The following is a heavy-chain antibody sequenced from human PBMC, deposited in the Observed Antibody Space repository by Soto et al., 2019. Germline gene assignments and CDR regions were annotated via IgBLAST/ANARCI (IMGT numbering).Heavy chain of an antibody. CDR1: GNSISTTNW. CDR2: IYHSGST. D-gene: IGHD3-22*01. Sequence: SDTLSLTCVVSGNSISTTNWWSWVRQSPGKGLEWIREIYHSGSTNYNPSLKSRVTISVDKSKNQFSLKLSAVTAADTAVYYCARDVGYHYDGSPSGQFDFWGQGTLVTVSS. V-gene: IGHV4-4*02. CDR3: ARDVGYHYDGSPSGQFDF. J-gene: IGHJ4*02.